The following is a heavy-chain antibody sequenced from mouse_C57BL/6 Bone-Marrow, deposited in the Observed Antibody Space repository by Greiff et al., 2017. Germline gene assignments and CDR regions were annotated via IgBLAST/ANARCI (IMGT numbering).Heavy chain of an antibody. CDR2: ISDGGSYT. V-gene: IGHV5-4*01. CDR3: ARGGYGNYDY. D-gene: IGHD2-1*01. CDR1: GFTFSSYA. J-gene: IGHJ2*01. Sequence: EVHLVESGGGLVKPGGSLKLSCAASGFTFSSYAMSWVRQTPEKRLEWVATISDGGSYTYYPDNVKGRFTISRDNAKNNLYLQMSHLKSEDTAMYYCARGGYGNYDYWGQGTTLTVSS.